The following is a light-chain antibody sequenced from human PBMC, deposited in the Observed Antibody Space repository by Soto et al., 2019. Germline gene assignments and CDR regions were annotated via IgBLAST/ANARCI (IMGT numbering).Light chain of an antibody. V-gene: IGLV1-44*01. Sequence: QSVLTQPPSASGTPGQRVTISCSGGSSNIGSNTVTWYQRLPGTAPKLLIYSNNERPSGVPDRFSGSKSGTSASLAISGLQSEDESDYYCAAWDDSLIGPVFGGGIKLTVL. J-gene: IGLJ3*02. CDR2: SNN. CDR3: AAWDDSLIGPV. CDR1: SSNIGSNT.